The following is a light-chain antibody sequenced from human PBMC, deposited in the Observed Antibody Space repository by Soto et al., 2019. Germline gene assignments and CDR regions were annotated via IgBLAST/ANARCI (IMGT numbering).Light chain of an antibody. CDR1: QGIASY. CDR3: QQIFSFPPLI. V-gene: IGKV1-9*01. Sequence: DIQLTQSPSFLSASVGGTVTITCRASQGIASYLAWYQQQPGKAPKLLMYSASILQSGVPSRFSGSGSGTEFTLTISSLQPEDFATYYCQQIFSFPPLIFGGGTKVEFK. CDR2: SAS. J-gene: IGKJ4*01.